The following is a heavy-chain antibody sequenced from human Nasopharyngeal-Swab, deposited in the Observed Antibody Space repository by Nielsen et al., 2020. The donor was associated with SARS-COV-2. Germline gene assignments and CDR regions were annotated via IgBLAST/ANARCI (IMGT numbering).Heavy chain of an antibody. V-gene: IGHV3-23*01. Sequence: GESLKISCAASGFTFSSYDMSWVRQAPGKGLEWVSAISGSGGSTYYADSVKGRFTISRDNSKNTLYLQMNSLRAEDTAVYYCAKGGDIVVVVAATIFDYWGQGTLVTVSS. CDR1: GFTFSSYD. CDR3: AKGGDIVVVVAATIFDY. D-gene: IGHD2-15*01. J-gene: IGHJ4*02. CDR2: ISGSGGST.